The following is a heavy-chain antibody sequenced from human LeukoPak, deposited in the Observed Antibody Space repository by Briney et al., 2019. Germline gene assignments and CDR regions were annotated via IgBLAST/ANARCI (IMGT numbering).Heavy chain of an antibody. D-gene: IGHD7-27*01. J-gene: IGHJ6*02. V-gene: IGHV3-43*02. Sequence: GGSLRLSCAASGFTFDDYAMHRVRQAPGKGLEWVSLISGDGGSTYYADSVKGRFTISRGNSKNSLYLQMNSLRTEDTALYYCAKDRVFDANWASYGMDVWGQGTTVTVSS. CDR1: GFTFDDYA. CDR2: ISGDGGST. CDR3: AKDRVFDANWASYGMDV.